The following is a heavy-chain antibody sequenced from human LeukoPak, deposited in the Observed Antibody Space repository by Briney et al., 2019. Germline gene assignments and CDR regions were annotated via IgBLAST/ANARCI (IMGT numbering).Heavy chain of an antibody. CDR1: GFTFSDYY. CDR3: ARSIRCSSTSCYNWFDP. J-gene: IGHJ5*02. CDR2: ISSSGSTI. V-gene: IGHV3-11*01. Sequence: GGSLRLSCAASGFTFSDYYMSWIRQAPGKGLEWVSYISSSGSTIYYADSVKGRFTISRDNAKNSLYLQMNSLRAEDTAVYYCARSIRCSSTSCYNWFDPWGQGTLVTVSS. D-gene: IGHD2-2*01.